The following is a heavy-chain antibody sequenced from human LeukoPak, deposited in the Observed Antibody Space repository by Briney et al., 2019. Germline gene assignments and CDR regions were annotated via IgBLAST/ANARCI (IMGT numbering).Heavy chain of an antibody. Sequence: ASVKVSCKASEYTFTSYYMHWVRQAPGQGLEWVGWINPNSGGTSYAQKFQGRVTMTRDTSISTAYMELSRLRSDDTAVYYCARLVGATAPWGQGTLVTVSS. J-gene: IGHJ5*02. CDR2: INPNSGGT. CDR3: ARLVGATAP. CDR1: EYTFTSYY. D-gene: IGHD1-26*01. V-gene: IGHV1-2*02.